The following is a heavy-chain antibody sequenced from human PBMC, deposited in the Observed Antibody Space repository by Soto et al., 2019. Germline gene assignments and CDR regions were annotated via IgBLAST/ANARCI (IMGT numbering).Heavy chain of an antibody. Sequence: PSETLSLTCTVSGGSISSYYWSWIRQPPGKGLEWIGYIYYSGSTNYNPSLKSRVTISVDTSKNQFSLKLSSVTAADTAVYYCVRYDYGGPYLIDYWGQGTPVTVSS. CDR1: GGSISSYY. D-gene: IGHD4-17*01. CDR3: VRYDYGGPYLIDY. V-gene: IGHV4-59*01. CDR2: IYYSGST. J-gene: IGHJ4*02.